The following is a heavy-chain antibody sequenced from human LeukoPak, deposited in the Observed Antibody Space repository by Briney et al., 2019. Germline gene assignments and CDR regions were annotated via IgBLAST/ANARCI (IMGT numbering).Heavy chain of an antibody. J-gene: IGHJ4*02. D-gene: IGHD3-9*01. CDR3: AREAAGMDYDILTGYYGEYYFDY. CDR2: INAGNGNT. V-gene: IGHV1-3*03. CDR1: GYTFTSYA. Sequence: ASVKVSCKASGYTFTSYAMHWVRQAPGQRLEWMGWINAGNGNTKYSQEFQGRVTITRDTSASTAYMELSSLRSEDMAVYYCAREAAGMDYDILTGYYGEYYFDYWGQGTLVTVSS.